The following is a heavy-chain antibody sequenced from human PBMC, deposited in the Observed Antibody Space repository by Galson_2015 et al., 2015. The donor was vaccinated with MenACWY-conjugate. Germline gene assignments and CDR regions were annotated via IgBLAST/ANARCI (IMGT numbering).Heavy chain of an antibody. D-gene: IGHD2-8*02. CDR2: ISYSGST. J-gene: IGHJ3*02. V-gene: IGHV4-39*07. Sequence: SETLSLTCTVSGGSIISDVYYRGWIRQPPGKGLEWIGSISYSGSTYYTPSLQSRVTMSVDTSKNQFSLKLTSVTAADTAVYYCAGVLGAFDIWGQGTMVTVSS. CDR3: AGVLGAFDI. CDR1: GGSIISDVYY.